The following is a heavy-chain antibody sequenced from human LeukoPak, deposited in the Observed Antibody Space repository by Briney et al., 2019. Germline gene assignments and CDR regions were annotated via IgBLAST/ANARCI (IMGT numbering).Heavy chain of an antibody. J-gene: IGHJ4*02. Sequence: PGGSLRLPCAVSGFTFSSYAMNWVRQAPGKGLEWVSGISGSGAGTYYADSVKGRFTISRDNSKSTLYLQMNSLRAEDTAVYYCAKMVREFYTISYYFDYWGQGTLVTVSS. D-gene: IGHD2-8*01. V-gene: IGHV3-23*01. CDR2: ISGSGAGT. CDR3: AKMVREFYTISYYFDY. CDR1: GFTFSSYA.